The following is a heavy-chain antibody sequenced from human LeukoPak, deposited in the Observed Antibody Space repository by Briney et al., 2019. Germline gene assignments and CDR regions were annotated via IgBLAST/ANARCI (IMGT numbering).Heavy chain of an antibody. CDR3: TGSSGYHLPQYYFDY. CDR1: GFTFSSYA. CDR2: ISYDGSSK. Sequence: PGRSLRLSCAASGFTFSSYAMHWVRQAPGKGLEWVAVISYDGSSKFYADSVKGRFTISRDNSKNTLYLQMNSLKTEDTPVYYCTGSSGYHLPQYYFDYWGQGTLVTVSS. J-gene: IGHJ4*02. D-gene: IGHD3-22*01. V-gene: IGHV3-30*04.